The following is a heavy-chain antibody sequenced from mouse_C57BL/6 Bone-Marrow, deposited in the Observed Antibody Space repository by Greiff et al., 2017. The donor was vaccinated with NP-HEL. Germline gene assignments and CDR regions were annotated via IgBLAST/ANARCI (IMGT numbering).Heavy chain of an antibody. V-gene: IGHV7-1*01. CDR2: SRNKANDYTT. CDR1: GFTFSDFY. Sequence: EVQLVESGGGLVQSGRSLRLSCATSGFTFSDFYMEWVRQAPGKGLEWIAASRNKANDYTTEYSASVKGRFIVSRDTSQSILYLQMNALRAEDTAIYYCARASYYDYDYYAMDYWGQGTSVTVSS. D-gene: IGHD2-4*01. J-gene: IGHJ4*01. CDR3: ARASYYDYDYYAMDY.